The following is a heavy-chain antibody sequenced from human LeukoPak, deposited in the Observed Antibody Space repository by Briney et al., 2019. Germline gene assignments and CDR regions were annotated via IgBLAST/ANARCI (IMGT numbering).Heavy chain of an antibody. D-gene: IGHD5-18*01. Sequence: SETLSLTCTVSGGSISSSSYYWGWIRQPPGKGLEWIGSISYSGSTYYNPSLKGRVTISVDTSKNQFSLNLSSVTAADTAVYYCVRAPRGYSFGYPGPFDYWGQGTLVTVSS. CDR1: GGSISSSSYY. V-gene: IGHV4-39*01. J-gene: IGHJ4*02. CDR3: VRAPRGYSFGYPGPFDY. CDR2: ISYSGST.